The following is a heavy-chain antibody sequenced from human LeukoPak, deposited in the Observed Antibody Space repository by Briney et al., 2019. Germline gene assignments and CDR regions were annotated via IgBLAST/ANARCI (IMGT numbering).Heavy chain of an antibody. V-gene: IGHV1-69*05. CDR1: GGTFSSHA. CDR2: IIPIFGTA. J-gene: IGHJ4*02. D-gene: IGHD3-3*01. Sequence: ASVKVSCKASGGTFSSHAISWVRQAPGQGLEWMGGIIPIFGTANYAQKFQGRVAITTDESTSTAYMELSSLRSEDTAVYYCARECSSRWSTGNHFDYWDQGTLVTVSS. CDR3: ARECSSRWSTGNHFDY.